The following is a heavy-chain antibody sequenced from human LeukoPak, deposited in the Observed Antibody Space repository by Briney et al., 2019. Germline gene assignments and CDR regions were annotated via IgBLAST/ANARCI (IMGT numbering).Heavy chain of an antibody. CDR1: GYTFTNYG. CDR3: ARDTRFPGIAVAGTGYYFDY. V-gene: IGHV1-18*01. Sequence: ASVKVSCKASGYTFTNYGISWVRQAPGQGLEWMGWISAYNGNTNYAQKLQGRVTMTTDTSTSTAYMELRSLRSDDTAVYYCARDTRFPGIAVAGTGYYFDYWGQGTLVTVSS. CDR2: ISAYNGNT. J-gene: IGHJ4*02. D-gene: IGHD6-19*01.